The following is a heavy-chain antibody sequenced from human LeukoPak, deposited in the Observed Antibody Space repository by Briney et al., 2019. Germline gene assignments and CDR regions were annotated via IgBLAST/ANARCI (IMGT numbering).Heavy chain of an antibody. Sequence: GESLQISCRGSGYSFTTYWIGWVRQLPGKGLEWMGIIYPGDSDTRYSPSFQGQVTMSADKSINTAYLQWSSLKASDTVMYYCARRQGCSSTSCPPDYGGQGTLVTVS. CDR3: ARRQGCSSTSCPPDY. CDR2: IYPGDSDT. V-gene: IGHV5-51*01. D-gene: IGHD2-2*01. J-gene: IGHJ4*02. CDR1: GYSFTTYW.